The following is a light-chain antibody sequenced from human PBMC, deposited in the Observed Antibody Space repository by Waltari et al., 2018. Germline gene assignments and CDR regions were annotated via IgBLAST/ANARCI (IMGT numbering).Light chain of an antibody. V-gene: IGLV2-11*01. CDR2: DVS. CDR1: SSDVGSYNY. J-gene: IGLJ3*02. Sequence: QSALTQPRSVSGSPGQSVTISCTGTSSDVGSYNYVSWYQQHPGKAPKLMIYDVSKRPSGVPDRFSGSKSGNPASLTISGLQAEDEADYYCCSYAGSYTWVFGGGTKLTVL. CDR3: CSYAGSYTWV.